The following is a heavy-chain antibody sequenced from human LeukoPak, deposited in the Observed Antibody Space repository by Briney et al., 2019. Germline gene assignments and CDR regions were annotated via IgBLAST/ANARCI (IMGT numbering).Heavy chain of an antibody. Sequence: PGGSLRLSCAASGFTFSSYGMHWVRQAPGKGLEWVAVISYGGSNKYYADSVKGRFTISRDNSKNTLYLQMNSLSGEDTGVYYCARDLLGVFDYWGQGTLVTVSS. CDR2: ISYGGSNK. CDR3: ARDLLGVFDY. V-gene: IGHV3-30*03. J-gene: IGHJ4*02. D-gene: IGHD3-10*01. CDR1: GFTFSSYG.